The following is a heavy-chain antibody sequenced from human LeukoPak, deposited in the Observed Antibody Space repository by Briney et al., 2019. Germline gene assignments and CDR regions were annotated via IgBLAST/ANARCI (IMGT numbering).Heavy chain of an antibody. Sequence: GGSLRLSCAASGFIFSSYGMHWVGQAPGKGLEWVAFIRYDDSRRLYADSVKGRFTISRDDSKNTLYLQMNFLRPEDTAVYYCAKALVITVAGTYYFDYWGQGTLVTVSS. CDR1: GFIFSSYG. J-gene: IGHJ4*02. V-gene: IGHV3-30*02. CDR2: IRYDDSRR. CDR3: AKALVITVAGTYYFDY. D-gene: IGHD6-19*01.